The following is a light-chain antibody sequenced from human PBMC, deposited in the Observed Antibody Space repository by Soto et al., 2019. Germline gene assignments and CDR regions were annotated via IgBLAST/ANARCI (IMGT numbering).Light chain of an antibody. CDR2: AAS. CDR1: QSVDSTY. J-gene: IGKJ2*01. CDR3: QQYDTSHPLYT. V-gene: IGKV3-20*01. Sequence: EIVLTQSPGTLSLSPGERATLSCRASQSVDSTYLAWYQQKPGQAPRLLIYAASSRAAGIPDRFSGSGSGTDFSLTISRLEPEDFAVYYCQQYDTSHPLYTFGQGTKLEIK.